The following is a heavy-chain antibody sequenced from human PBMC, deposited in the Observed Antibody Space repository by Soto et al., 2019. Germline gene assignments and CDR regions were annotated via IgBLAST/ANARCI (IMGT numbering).Heavy chain of an antibody. CDR2: IRSKANSYAT. J-gene: IGHJ3*02. CDR1: GFTFSGSG. Sequence: EVQLVESGGGLVQPGGSLKLSCAASGFTFSGSGMHWVRQASGQGLEWVGRIRSKANSYATAYAASVKGRFTISRDDSKNTAYLQMNSLKTEDTAVYYCTRARAAASYNPTPSDAFDIWGQGTMVTVSS. D-gene: IGHD6-13*01. CDR3: TRARAAASYNPTPSDAFDI. V-gene: IGHV3-73*02.